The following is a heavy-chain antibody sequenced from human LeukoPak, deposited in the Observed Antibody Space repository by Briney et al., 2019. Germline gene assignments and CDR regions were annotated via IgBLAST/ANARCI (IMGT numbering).Heavy chain of an antibody. V-gene: IGHV4-34*01. CDR1: GGSFSGYY. Sequence: SETLSLTCAVYGGSFSGYYWSWIRQPPGKGLEWIGEINHSGSTNYNPSLKSRVTISVDTSKNQFSLKLSSVTAADTAVYYCARRWFGNYYYFDYWGQGTLVTVSS. CDR3: ARRWFGNYYYFDY. J-gene: IGHJ4*02. D-gene: IGHD3-10*01. CDR2: INHSGST.